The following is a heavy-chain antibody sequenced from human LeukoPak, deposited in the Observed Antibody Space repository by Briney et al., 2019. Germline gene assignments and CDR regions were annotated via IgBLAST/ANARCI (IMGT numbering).Heavy chain of an antibody. CDR1: SDSMSNNY. CDR3: ARLYYDSFFDY. Sequence: PSETLSLTCTVSSDSMSNNYWSWIRQPPGEGLEWVGYIYTSGSTDTNPSLKSRVTISVDTSKNQFSLKLSSVTAADTAVYYCARLYYDSFFDYWGQGTLVTVSS. D-gene: IGHD3-22*01. J-gene: IGHJ4*02. V-gene: IGHV4-4*09. CDR2: IYTSGST.